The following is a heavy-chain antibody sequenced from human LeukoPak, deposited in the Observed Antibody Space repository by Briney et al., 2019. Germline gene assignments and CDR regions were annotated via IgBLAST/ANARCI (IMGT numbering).Heavy chain of an antibody. CDR2: MNPNSGNT. Sequence: ASVKVSCKASGYTFTSYDINWVRQATGQGLEWMGWMNPNSGNTGYAQKFQGRVTMTRNTSISTAYMELSSLRSEDTAVYYCARDRGYCSSTSCHFHFDYWGQGTLVTVSS. J-gene: IGHJ4*02. D-gene: IGHD2-2*01. V-gene: IGHV1-8*01. CDR1: GYTFTSYD. CDR3: ARDRGYCSSTSCHFHFDY.